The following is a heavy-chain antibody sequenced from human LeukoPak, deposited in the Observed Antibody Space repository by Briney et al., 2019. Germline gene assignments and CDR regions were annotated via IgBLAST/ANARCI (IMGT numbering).Heavy chain of an antibody. J-gene: IGHJ6*03. CDR1: GGSISSSSYY. CDR2: IYTSGST. V-gene: IGHV4-61*02. D-gene: IGHD2-2*02. CDR3: ARSLLGGYCSSTSCYTSYYYYYMDV. Sequence: PSETLSLTCTVSGGSISSSSYYWSWIRQPAGKGLEWIGRIYTSGSTNYNPSLKSRVTISVDTSKNQFSLKLSSVTAADTAVYYCARSLLGGYCSSTSCYTSYYYYYMDVWGKGTTVTVSS.